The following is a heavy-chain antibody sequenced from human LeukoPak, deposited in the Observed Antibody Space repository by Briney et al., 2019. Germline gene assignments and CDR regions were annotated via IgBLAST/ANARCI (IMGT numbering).Heavy chain of an antibody. V-gene: IGHV1-8*01. CDR1: GYTFTSYD. CDR2: TNPNSGST. J-gene: IGHJ5*02. D-gene: IGHD1-26*01. Sequence: GASVKVSCKASGYTFTSYDINWVRQATGQGLEWMGWTNPNSGSTGYAQKFQGRVTMTRNTSISTAYMELSSLRSEDTAVYYCASNSGSYDWFDPWGQGTLVTVSS. CDR3: ASNSGSYDWFDP.